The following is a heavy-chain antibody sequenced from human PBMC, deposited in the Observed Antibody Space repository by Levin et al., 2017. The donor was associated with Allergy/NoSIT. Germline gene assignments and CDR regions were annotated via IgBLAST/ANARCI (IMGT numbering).Heavy chain of an antibody. V-gene: IGHV3-30*18. Sequence: LAGGSLRLSCAASGFTFSSYGMHWVRQAPGKGLEWVAVISYDGSNKYYADSVKGRFTISRDNSKNTLYLQMNSLRAEDTAVYYCAKSRLGEFDYWGQGTLVTVSS. CDR1: GFTFSSYG. D-gene: IGHD3-16*01. CDR3: AKSRLGEFDY. J-gene: IGHJ4*02. CDR2: ISYDGSNK.